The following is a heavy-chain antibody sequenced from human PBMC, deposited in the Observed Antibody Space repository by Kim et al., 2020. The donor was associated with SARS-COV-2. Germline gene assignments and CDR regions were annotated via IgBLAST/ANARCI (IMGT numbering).Heavy chain of an antibody. V-gene: IGHV4-38-2*02. CDR1: SSSISSDYY. Sequence: SETLSLTCTVSSSSISSDYYWGWIRQPPGKGLEWIGSSYHSGSTYYNPSLKSRVTISVDTSKNQFSLKVTSVSAADTAVYYCARGRWDSSGWSYGMDVWGRGTTVTVSS. CDR2: SYHSGST. J-gene: IGHJ6*02. CDR3: ARGRWDSSGWSYGMDV. D-gene: IGHD6-19*01.